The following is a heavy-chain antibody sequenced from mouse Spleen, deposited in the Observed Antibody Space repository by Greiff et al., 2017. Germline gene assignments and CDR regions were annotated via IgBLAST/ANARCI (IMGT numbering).Heavy chain of an antibody. CDR3: ARGGGAWFAY. V-gene: IGHV14-1*02. J-gene: IGHJ3*01. CDR1: GFNIKDYY. Sequence: EVQLQQSGAELVRPGALVKLSCKASGFNIKDYYMHWVKQRPEQGLEWIGWIDPENGNTIYDPKFQGKASITADTSSNTAYLQLSSLTSEDTAVYYCARGGGAWFAYWGQGTLVTVSA. CDR2: IDPENGNT.